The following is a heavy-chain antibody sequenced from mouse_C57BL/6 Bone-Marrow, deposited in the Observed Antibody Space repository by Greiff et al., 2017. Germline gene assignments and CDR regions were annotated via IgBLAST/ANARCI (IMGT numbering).Heavy chain of an antibody. CDR3: ARDYDGSSWYFDY. V-gene: IGHV1-26*01. CDR1: GYTFTDYY. D-gene: IGHD1-1*01. CDR2: INPNNGGT. Sequence: EVQLQQSGPELVKPGASVKISCKASGYTFTDYYMNWVKQSHGQSLEWIGDINPNNGGTSYNQKLKGKATLTVDKSSSTAYMELSSLTSEDAAVYYCARDYDGSSWYFDYWGQGTILTVSS. J-gene: IGHJ2*01.